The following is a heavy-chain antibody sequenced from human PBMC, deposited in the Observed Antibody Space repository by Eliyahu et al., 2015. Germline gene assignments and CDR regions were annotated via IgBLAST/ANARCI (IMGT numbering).Heavy chain of an antibody. Sequence: QVQLQQWGAGLLKPSXTLSLTCAVYGGSFSGYYWSWIRQPPGKGLEWIGEINHSGSTNYNPSLKSRVTISVDTSKNQFSLKLSSVTAADTAVYYCARVSRVVMPEYYFDYWGQGTLVTVSS. V-gene: IGHV4-34*01. D-gene: IGHD3-3*01. CDR2: INHSGST. CDR1: GGSFSGYY. CDR3: ARVSRVVMPEYYFDY. J-gene: IGHJ4*02.